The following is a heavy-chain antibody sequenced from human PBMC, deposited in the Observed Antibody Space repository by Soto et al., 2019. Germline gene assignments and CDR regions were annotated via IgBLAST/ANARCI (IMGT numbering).Heavy chain of an antibody. V-gene: IGHV4-31*03. D-gene: IGHD1-1*01. CDR3: ARGKIREPLDY. J-gene: IGHJ4*02. CDR2: IYYSGST. CDR1: GGSISSGGYY. Sequence: CTVSGGSISSGGYYWSWIRQQPGKGLEWIGYIYYSGSTYYNPSLKSRVTISVDTSKNQFSLKLSSVTAADTAVYYCARGKIREPLDYWGQGTLVTVSS.